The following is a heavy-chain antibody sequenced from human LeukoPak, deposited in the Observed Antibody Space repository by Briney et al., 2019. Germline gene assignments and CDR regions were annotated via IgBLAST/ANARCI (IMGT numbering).Heavy chain of an antibody. CDR2: MNPNSGNT. CDR3: ARSLWFGDMADYYGMDV. J-gene: IGHJ6*02. CDR1: GGTFSSYA. Sequence: ASVKVSCKASGGTFSSYAISWVRQAPGQGLEWMGWMNPNSGNTGYAQKFQGRVTMTRNTSISTAYMELSSLRSEDTAVYYCARSLWFGDMADYYGMDVWGQGTTVTVSS. V-gene: IGHV1-8*02. D-gene: IGHD3-10*01.